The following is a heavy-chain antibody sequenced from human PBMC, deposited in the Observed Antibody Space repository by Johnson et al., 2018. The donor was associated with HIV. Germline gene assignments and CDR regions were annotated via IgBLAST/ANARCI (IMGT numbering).Heavy chain of an antibody. J-gene: IGHJ3*02. V-gene: IGHV3-7*01. CDR2: IWYDGSEK. D-gene: IGHD3-3*01. Sequence: SLRLSCAASGFTFRDHYMSWIRQAPGKGLEWVAVIWYDGSEKYYVDSVKGRFTISRDNAKNSLYLQMNTLRAEDTAVYYCARGRGLQFLEWPTGLWSAFDIWGQGTMVTVSS. CDR3: ARGRGLQFLEWPTGLWSAFDI. CDR1: GFTFRDHY.